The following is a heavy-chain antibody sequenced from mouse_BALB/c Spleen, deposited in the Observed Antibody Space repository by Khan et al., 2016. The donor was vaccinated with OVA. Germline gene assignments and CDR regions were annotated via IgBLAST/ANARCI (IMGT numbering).Heavy chain of an antibody. CDR3: VKQNYGTLYAMDY. J-gene: IGHJ4*01. CDR1: GFSLTSYG. Sequence: QVQLKQSGPGLVAPSQSLSITCTVSGFSLTSYGVNWVRQPPGKGLEWLGVIWGDGSTNYHSALISRLSISKDSSKRQVFLKLNRLQTKDTATYYCVKQNYGTLYAMDYWGQGTAVTVSS. V-gene: IGHV2-3*01. D-gene: IGHD2-1*01. CDR2: IWGDGST.